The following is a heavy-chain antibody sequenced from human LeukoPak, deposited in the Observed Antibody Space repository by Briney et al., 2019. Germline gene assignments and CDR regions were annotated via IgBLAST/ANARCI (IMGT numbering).Heavy chain of an antibody. CDR2: ISPNGGST. D-gene: IGHD3-10*01. CDR3: ARVGRLSVDY. CDR1: GFTFSAYA. V-gene: IGHV3-64*04. Sequence: GGSLRLSCSASGFTFSAYAMHWVRQAPGKGLEYVSAISPNGGSTYYADSVKGRFTISRDNSKNTLYLQMNSLRAEDTAVYYCARVGRLSVDYWGQGTLVTVSS. J-gene: IGHJ4*02.